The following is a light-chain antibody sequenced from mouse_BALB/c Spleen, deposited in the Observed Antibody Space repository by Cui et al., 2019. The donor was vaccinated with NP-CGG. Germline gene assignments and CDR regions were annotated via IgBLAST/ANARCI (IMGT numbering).Light chain of an antibody. Sequence: QAVVAKEYAATTSPGETVTLTCRSSTGAVTTSNYANGVQEKPDHLFTGLIGGTNNRAPGVPARFSGSLIGDKAALTITGAQTEDEAIYFCALWYSNHWVFGGGTRLTVL. V-gene: IGLV1*01. CDR2: GTN. CDR3: ALWYSNHWV. CDR1: TGAVTTSNY. J-gene: IGLJ1*01.